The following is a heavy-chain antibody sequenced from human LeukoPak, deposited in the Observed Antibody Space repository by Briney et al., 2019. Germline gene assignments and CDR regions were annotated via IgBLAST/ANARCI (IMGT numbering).Heavy chain of an antibody. CDR1: GGSISSNY. CDR2: IYYSGST. Sequence: SDTLSLTCTVSGGSISSNYGSWIRPHPGKGLGWVGYIYYSGSTNYNPSTKSRVTISVDTSKNQFSLKLSSVTAADTAVYYCARHPLGGYYIDYWCQGTLVTVSS. CDR3: ARHPLGGYYIDY. D-gene: IGHD3-16*01. V-gene: IGHV4-59*08. J-gene: IGHJ4*02.